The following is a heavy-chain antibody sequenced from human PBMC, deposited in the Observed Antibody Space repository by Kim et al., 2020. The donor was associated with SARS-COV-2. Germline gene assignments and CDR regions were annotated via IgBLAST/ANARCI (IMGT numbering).Heavy chain of an antibody. D-gene: IGHD3-10*01. Sequence: LKFQGSVTITRDTAASTAYMELSSLRSEDTAVYYCARLVPSSGGHLLDYWGQGTLVTVSS. CDR3: ARLVPSSGGHLLDY. V-gene: IGHV1-3*01. J-gene: IGHJ4*02.